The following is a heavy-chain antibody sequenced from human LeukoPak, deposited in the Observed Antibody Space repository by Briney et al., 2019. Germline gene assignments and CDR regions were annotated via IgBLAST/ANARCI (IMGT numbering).Heavy chain of an antibody. CDR1: GGTFSSYA. Sequence: SVKVSCKASGGTFSSYAISWVRQAPGQGLEWMGGIILIFGTANYAQNFQGRVTITADESTSTAYMELSSLRSEDTAVYYCASSSGGSCYPMGIGYWGQGTLVTVSS. J-gene: IGHJ4*02. V-gene: IGHV1-69*13. CDR2: IILIFGTA. CDR3: ASSSGGSCYPMGIGY. D-gene: IGHD2-15*01.